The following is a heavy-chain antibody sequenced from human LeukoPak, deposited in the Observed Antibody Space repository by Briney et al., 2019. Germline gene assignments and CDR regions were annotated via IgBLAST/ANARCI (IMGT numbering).Heavy chain of an antibody. CDR3: ARDYDYYYDSSGYWVFDY. J-gene: IGHJ4*02. CDR2: ISAYNGNT. D-gene: IGHD3-22*01. CDR1: GYTFTSYG. V-gene: IGHV1-18*01. Sequence: ASVKVSCKASGYTFTSYGISWVRQAPGQGLEWMGWISAYNGNTNYAQKLQGRVTMTTDTSTSTAYMELSRLRSDDTAVYYCARDYDYYYDSSGYWVFDYWGQGTLVTVSS.